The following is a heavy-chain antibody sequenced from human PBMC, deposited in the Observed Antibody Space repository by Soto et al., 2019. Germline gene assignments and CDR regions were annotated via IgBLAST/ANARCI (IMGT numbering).Heavy chain of an antibody. D-gene: IGHD3-10*01. CDR3: SGAVGIPSPWVY. J-gene: IGHJ4*02. Sequence: QVQLQESGPGLVKPSQTLSLTCTVSGGSIDSGDYYWSWIRQSPGKGLEWIGSIHDSGGTHYIPSLKSRLTISLDTSKDQFSLRLTSVTAADTAVYYCSGAVGIPSPWVYWGQGTLVTVSS. CDR2: IHDSGGT. V-gene: IGHV4-30-4*01. CDR1: GGSIDSGDYY.